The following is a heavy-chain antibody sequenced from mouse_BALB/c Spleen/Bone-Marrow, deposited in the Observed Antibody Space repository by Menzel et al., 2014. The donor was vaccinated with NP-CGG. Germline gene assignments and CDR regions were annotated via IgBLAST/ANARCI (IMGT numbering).Heavy chain of an antibody. V-gene: IGHV2-2*02. CDR3: ARRLRYYAMDY. J-gene: IGHJ4*01. CDR1: GFSLTSYG. CDR2: IWSGGST. D-gene: IGHD2-2*01. Sequence: VQLQQSGPGLVQPSQSLSIPCTVSGFSLTSYGLHWVRQSPGKGLEWLGVIWSGGSTDYNAAFISRLSISKDNSKSXVFFKMNSLQVNDTAIYYCARRLRYYAMDYWGQGTSVTVSS.